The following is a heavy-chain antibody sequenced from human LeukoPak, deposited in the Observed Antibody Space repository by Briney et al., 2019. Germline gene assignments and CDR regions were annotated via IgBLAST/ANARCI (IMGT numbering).Heavy chain of an antibody. CDR2: ISGSGGST. Sequence: GGSLRLSCAASGFTFSSYAMSWVRQAPGKGLEWVSAISGSGGSTYYADSVKGRFTISRDNSKNTLYLQMNSLRAEDTAVYYCAKNGGRYYYGSGSYLLYFDYWSQGTLVTVSS. J-gene: IGHJ4*02. D-gene: IGHD3-10*01. CDR1: GFTFSSYA. V-gene: IGHV3-23*01. CDR3: AKNGGRYYYGSGSYLLYFDY.